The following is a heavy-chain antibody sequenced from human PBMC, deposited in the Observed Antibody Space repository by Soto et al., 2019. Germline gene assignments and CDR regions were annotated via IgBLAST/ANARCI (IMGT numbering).Heavy chain of an antibody. Sequence: SSTLSLTCPVSVGSISSGGYSWSWIRQPPGKGLEWIGYIYHSGSTYYNPSLKSRVTISVDRSKNQFSLKLSSVTAADTAVYYCARENSRWFDPWGQGTLVTVSS. CDR3: ARENSRWFDP. CDR2: IYHSGST. D-gene: IGHD3-22*01. V-gene: IGHV4-30-2*01. CDR1: VGSISSGGYS. J-gene: IGHJ5*02.